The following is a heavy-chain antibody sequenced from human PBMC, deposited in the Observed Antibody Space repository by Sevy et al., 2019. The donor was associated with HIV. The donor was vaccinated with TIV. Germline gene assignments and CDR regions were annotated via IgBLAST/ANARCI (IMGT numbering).Heavy chain of an antibody. V-gene: IGHV4-59*01. Sequence: SETLSLTCTVSGGSISSYYWSWIRQPPGKGLEWIGYIYYSGSTNYNPSLKSRVTISVDTSKNQFSLKLSSVTAADTAVYYCARDRIAADGTRSPGMDVWGQRTTVTVSS. D-gene: IGHD6-13*01. CDR1: GGSISSYY. CDR2: IYYSGST. J-gene: IGHJ6*02. CDR3: ARDRIAADGTRSPGMDV.